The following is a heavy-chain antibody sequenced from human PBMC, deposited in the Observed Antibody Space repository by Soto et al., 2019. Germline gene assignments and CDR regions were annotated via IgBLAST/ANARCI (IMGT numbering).Heavy chain of an antibody. CDR3: ARDHGDYVDY. CDR1: GGTFSSYT. D-gene: IGHD4-17*01. Sequence: GASLKVTCKASGGTFSSYTISWVRQAPGQGLEWMGRIIPILGIANYAQKFQGRVTITADKSTSTAYMELSSLRSEDTAVYYCARDHGDYVDYWGQGTLVTVSS. J-gene: IGHJ4*02. V-gene: IGHV1-69*04. CDR2: IIPILGIA.